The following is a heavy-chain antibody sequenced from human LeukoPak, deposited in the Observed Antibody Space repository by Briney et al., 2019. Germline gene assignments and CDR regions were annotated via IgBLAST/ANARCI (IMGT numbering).Heavy chain of an antibody. D-gene: IGHD2-15*01. V-gene: IGHV6-1*01. J-gene: IGHJ4*02. CDR1: GDSVSSNSAA. CDR2: TYYRSRWYY. Sequence: SQTLSLTCAISGDSVSSNSAAWNWIRQSPSGGLEWLGRTYYRSRWYYDYALAVKSRSTINPDTSENQFSLQLNSVTPDDTAVYYCARDGTWRLDYWGQGILVTVSS. CDR3: ARDGTWRLDY.